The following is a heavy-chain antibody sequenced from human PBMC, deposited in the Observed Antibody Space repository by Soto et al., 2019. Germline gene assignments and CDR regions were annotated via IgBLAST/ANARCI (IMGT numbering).Heavy chain of an antibody. CDR1: GGSISSGAYS. Sequence: SETLSPTCAVSGGSISSGAYSWSWIRQPPGKGLEWIGDIYHSGSTYYNPSLKSRVTISVDRSKNQFSLNLSSVTAAYIAVYYCARGRYYGSSGYYEFWSQRSLVNVYS. CDR3: ARGRYYGSSGYYEF. J-gene: IGHJ4*02. D-gene: IGHD3-22*01. CDR2: IYHSGST. V-gene: IGHV4-30-2*01.